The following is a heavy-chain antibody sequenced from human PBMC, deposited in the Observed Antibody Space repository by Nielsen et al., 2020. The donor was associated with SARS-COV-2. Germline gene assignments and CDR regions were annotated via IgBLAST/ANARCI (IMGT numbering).Heavy chain of an antibody. CDR3: AKDRDRSGCPMD. CDR1: GFTFSYYG. V-gene: IGHV3-30*02. D-gene: IGHD6-19*01. Sequence: GGSLRLSCAASGFTFSYYGMHWVRQAPGKGLEWVAFIRYDGSNEYYADSVKGRFTISRDNSKNTLYLQMNSLRAEDTAVYYCAKDRDRSGCPMDWGQGTLVTVSS. J-gene: IGHJ4*02. CDR2: IRYDGSNE.